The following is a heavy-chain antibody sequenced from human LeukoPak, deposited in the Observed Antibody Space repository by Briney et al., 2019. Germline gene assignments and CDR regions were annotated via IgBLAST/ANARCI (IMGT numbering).Heavy chain of an antibody. CDR3: ARAIAAQPDYFDY. D-gene: IGHD6-6*01. V-gene: IGHV4-39*07. CDR1: GGSISSSSYY. CDR2: IYYSGST. Sequence: SETLSLTCTVSGGSISSSSYYWGWIRQPPGKGLEWIGSIYYSGSTYYNPSLKSRVTISVDTSKNQFSLKLSSVTAADTAVYYCARAIAAQPDYFDYWGQGTLVTVSS. J-gene: IGHJ4*02.